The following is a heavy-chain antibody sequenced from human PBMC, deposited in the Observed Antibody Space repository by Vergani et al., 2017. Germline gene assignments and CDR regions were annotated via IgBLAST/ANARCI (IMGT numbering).Heavy chain of an antibody. CDR2: IIPIFGTA. V-gene: IGHV1-69*12. Sequence: QVQLLQSGAEVKKPGSSVKVSCKASGGTFSSYAISWVRQAPGQGLEWMGGIIPIFGTANYAQKFQGRGTITADESTSTAYMELSSLRSEDTAVYYCASIYYDRTGGAFDIWGQGTMVTVSS. J-gene: IGHJ3*02. D-gene: IGHD3-22*01. CDR3: ASIYYDRTGGAFDI. CDR1: GGTFSSYA.